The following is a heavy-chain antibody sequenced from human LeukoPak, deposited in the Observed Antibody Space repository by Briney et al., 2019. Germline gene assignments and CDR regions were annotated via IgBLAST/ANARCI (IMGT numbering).Heavy chain of an antibody. V-gene: IGHV1-46*01. J-gene: IGHJ4*02. D-gene: IGHD6-19*01. CDR2: INSSGGST. Sequence: GASVKVSCKASGYTFTSYYMHWVRQAPGQGLEWMGIINSSGGSTSYAQKFQGRVTMTRDTSTSTVYMELSSLRSEDTAVYYCASWSSSGSTGQPSFDYWGQGTLVTVSS. CDR1: GYTFTSYY. CDR3: ASWSSSGSTGQPSFDY.